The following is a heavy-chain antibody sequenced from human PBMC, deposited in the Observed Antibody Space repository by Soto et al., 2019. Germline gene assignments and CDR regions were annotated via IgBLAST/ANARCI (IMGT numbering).Heavy chain of an antibody. D-gene: IGHD2-2*02. J-gene: IGHJ6*02. CDR2: ISSSGSTI. V-gene: IGHV3-48*03. Sequence: GGSLRLSCAASGFTFSSYEMNWVRQAPGKGLEWVSYISSSGSTIYYADSVKGRFTISRDNAKNSLYLQMNSLRAEDTAVYYCAREGGDCSSTSCYSPGYYGMDVWGQGTTVTVSS. CDR1: GFTFSSYE. CDR3: AREGGDCSSTSCYSPGYYGMDV.